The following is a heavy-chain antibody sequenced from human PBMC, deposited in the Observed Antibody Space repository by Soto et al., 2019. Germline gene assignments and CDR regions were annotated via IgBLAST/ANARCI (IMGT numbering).Heavy chain of an antibody. CDR1: GFNFSSYT. V-gene: IGHV3-21*01. J-gene: IGHJ3*01. Sequence: GGSLRLSCAASGFNFSSYTMNWVRQAPGQGLEWVSSISSGNRYIYYADSVRGRLIISRDDATNSLYLQMTSLRAEDTAVYYCARDRCRSASCYQTYAFDLWGQGTMVTVSS. D-gene: IGHD2-15*01. CDR3: ARDRCRSASCYQTYAFDL. CDR2: ISSGNRYI.